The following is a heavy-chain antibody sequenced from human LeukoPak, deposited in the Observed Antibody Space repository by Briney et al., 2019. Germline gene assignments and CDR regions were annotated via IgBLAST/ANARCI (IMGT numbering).Heavy chain of an antibody. D-gene: IGHD3-9*01. Sequence: PSETMSLTCTVSGGSISSSSYYWGWIRQPPGKGLEWIGRIYYSGSTYYNPSLKSRVTISVDTSKNQFSLKLSSVTAADTAVYYCARHVTYYDILTGYYIGWFDPWGQGTLVTVSS. V-gene: IGHV4-39*01. CDR1: GGSISSSSYY. J-gene: IGHJ5*02. CDR2: IYYSGST. CDR3: ARHVTYYDILTGYYIGWFDP.